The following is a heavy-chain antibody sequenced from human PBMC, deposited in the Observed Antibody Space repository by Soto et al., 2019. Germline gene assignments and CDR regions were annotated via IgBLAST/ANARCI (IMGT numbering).Heavy chain of an antibody. CDR1: GDSISSGGYY. V-gene: IGHV4-30-4*01. J-gene: IGHJ4*02. Sequence: QVHLQESGPGLVKPSQTLSLTCTVSGDSISSGGYYWSWIRQPPGKGLEWIGYIYYSGSTYYNPSLKSRVTISVDTSKNQFSLKLSSVTAADTAVYYCARDPYYYDSSGCWGQGTLVTVSS. CDR2: IYYSGST. CDR3: ARDPYYYDSSGC. D-gene: IGHD3-22*01.